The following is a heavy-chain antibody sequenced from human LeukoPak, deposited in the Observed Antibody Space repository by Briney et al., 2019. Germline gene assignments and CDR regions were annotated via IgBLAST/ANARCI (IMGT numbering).Heavy chain of an antibody. CDR1: GFTFSSSW. Sequence: GGSLRLSCAASGFTFSSSWMHWVRQAPGKGLIWVSRVNGDGTGTIYADSVKGRFTISRDNAKNTLYLQMNSLRAEDTAVYYCAKGITLSFDYGPDYWGQGTLVTVSS. D-gene: IGHD4-17*01. CDR2: VNGDGTGT. V-gene: IGHV3-74*01. CDR3: AKGITLSFDYGPDY. J-gene: IGHJ4*02.